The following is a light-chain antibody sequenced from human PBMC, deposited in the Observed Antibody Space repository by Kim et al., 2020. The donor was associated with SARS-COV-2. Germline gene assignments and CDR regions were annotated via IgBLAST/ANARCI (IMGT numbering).Light chain of an antibody. J-gene: IGLJ2*01. CDR2: QNN. CDR3: QAWDSRV. CDR1: KLGNKY. V-gene: IGLV3-1*01. Sequence: SYELTQPPSVSVSPGQTASITCSGDKLGNKYACWYQQKPGQSPLLVIYQNNKRPTGIPERFSGANSANTATLIISGTQAMDEADYYCQAWDSRVFGGGTQLTVL.